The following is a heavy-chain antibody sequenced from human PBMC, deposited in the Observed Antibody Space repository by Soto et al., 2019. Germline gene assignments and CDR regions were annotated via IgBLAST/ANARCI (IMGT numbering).Heavy chain of an antibody. CDR3: ARLPIAEIAVAGFDI. CDR1: GYSFTSYW. CDR2: IDPSDSYT. Sequence: GESLKISCKGSGYSFTSYWISWVRQMPGKGLEWMGRIDPSDSYTNYSPSFQGHVTISADKSISTAYLQWSSLKASDTAMYYCARLPIAEIAVAGFDIRGQGTMDTVSS. J-gene: IGHJ3*02. V-gene: IGHV5-10-1*01. D-gene: IGHD6-19*01.